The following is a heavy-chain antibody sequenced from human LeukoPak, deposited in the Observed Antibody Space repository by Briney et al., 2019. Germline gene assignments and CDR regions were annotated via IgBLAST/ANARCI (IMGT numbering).Heavy chain of an antibody. D-gene: IGHD5-18*01. CDR2: ISISGATT. V-gene: IGHV3-23*01. CDR1: GFIFDNSA. CDR3: AKAGYSYEHLFDY. Sequence: GGSLRLSCAASGFIFDNSAMSWVRQAPGKGLEWVSAISISGATTYYADSVKGRFTISRDNSKNTLYLQMNSLRAEDAAVYYCAKAGYSYEHLFDYWGQGTLVTVSS. J-gene: IGHJ4*02.